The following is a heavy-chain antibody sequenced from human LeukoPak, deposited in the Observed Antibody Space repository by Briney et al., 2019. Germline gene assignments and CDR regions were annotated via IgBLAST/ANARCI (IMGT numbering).Heavy chain of an antibody. Sequence: GGSLRLSCATSGFTFETYWMNWVRHAPGKGLEWVANIKHDGSENDYVDSVWGRFTISRDNAKNSLYLQMHSLRPEDTAVYYCARDGGDAPLDLRYWGPGTLVTVSS. J-gene: IGHJ4*02. CDR2: IKHDGSEN. CDR1: GFTFETYW. D-gene: IGHD2-21*02. V-gene: IGHV3-7*04. CDR3: ARDGGDAPLDLRY.